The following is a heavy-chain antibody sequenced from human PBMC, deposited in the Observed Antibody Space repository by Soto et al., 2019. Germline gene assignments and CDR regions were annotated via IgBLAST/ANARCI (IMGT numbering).Heavy chain of an antibody. CDR2: IYATGTT. Sequence: SETLSLTCPVSGASISGFYWSWIRKSAGKGLEWIGRIYATGTTDYNPSLKSRVMMSVDTSKKQFSLKLRSVTAADTAVYYCVRDGTKNLRDWFDPWGQGISVTVSS. D-gene: IGHD3-16*01. J-gene: IGHJ5*02. CDR3: VRDGTKNLRDWFDP. V-gene: IGHV4-4*07. CDR1: GASISGFY.